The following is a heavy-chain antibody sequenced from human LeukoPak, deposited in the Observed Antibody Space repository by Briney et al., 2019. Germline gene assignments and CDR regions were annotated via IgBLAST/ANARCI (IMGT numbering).Heavy chain of an antibody. CDR1: GFTFRSYE. Sequence: PGGSLRLSCAASGFTFRSYEMNWVRQAPGKGLEWVSYISSSGSTIYHADSVKGRFTISRDDAKNSLFLQMNSLRADDTALYYCARRFDLWGRGTLVTVSS. J-gene: IGHJ2*01. CDR2: ISSSGSTI. CDR3: ARRFDL. V-gene: IGHV3-48*03.